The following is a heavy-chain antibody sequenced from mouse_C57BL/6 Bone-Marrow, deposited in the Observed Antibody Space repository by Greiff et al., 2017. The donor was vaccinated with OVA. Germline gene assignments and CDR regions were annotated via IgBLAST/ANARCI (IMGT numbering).Heavy chain of an antibody. J-gene: IGHJ2*01. D-gene: IGHD1-1*01. CDR3: ARSPFYYGSSPFDY. V-gene: IGHV1-64*01. CDR1: GYTFTSYW. CDR2: IHPNSGST. Sequence: QVQLQQPGAELVKPGASVKLSCKASGYTFTSYWMHWVKQRPGQGLEWIGMIHPNSGSTNYNEKFKSKATLTVDKSSSTAFMQLSSLTSADSAVYYCARSPFYYGSSPFDYWGQGTTLTVSS.